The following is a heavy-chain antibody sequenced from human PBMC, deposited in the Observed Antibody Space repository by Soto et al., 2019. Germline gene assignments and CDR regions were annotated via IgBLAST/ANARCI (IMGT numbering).Heavy chain of an antibody. Sequence: QVHLQQWGAGLLKPSETLSLTCAVYGGSFSGYYWSWIRQPPGKGLEWIGEINHSGSTNYNPSLKSRVSISVDTSKNKFSLQLSSVTAADTAVYYCARLGIKRGNYGMDVWGQGTTVTVSS. V-gene: IGHV4-34*01. J-gene: IGHJ6*02. D-gene: IGHD3-16*01. CDR3: ARLGIKRGNYGMDV. CDR2: INHSGST. CDR1: GGSFSGYY.